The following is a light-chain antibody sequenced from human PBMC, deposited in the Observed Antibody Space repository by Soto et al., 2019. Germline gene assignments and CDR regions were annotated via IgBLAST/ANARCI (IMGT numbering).Light chain of an antibody. J-gene: IGLJ2*01. CDR3: NSYTSRNTVL. V-gene: IGLV2-14*01. Sequence: QSVLTQPASVSGSPGQSITISCTGTSSDVGGSNYVSWYQQRPGKAPQLVLYEVTNRPSGVSDRFSGSKSGNTASLTISGLQAEDEADYYCNSYTSRNTVLFGGGTKLTVL. CDR2: EVT. CDR1: SSDVGGSNY.